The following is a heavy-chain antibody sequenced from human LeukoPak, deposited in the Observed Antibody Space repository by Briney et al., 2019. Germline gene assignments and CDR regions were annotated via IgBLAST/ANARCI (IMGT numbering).Heavy chain of an antibody. V-gene: IGHV1-2*02. J-gene: IGHJ4*02. D-gene: IGHD1-26*01. CDR2: INPNSGGT. CDR1: EDTFTGYY. CDR3: ARIVLEGSGSWTPIEDY. Sequence: ASVKVSCKASEDTFTGYYMHWVRQAPGQGLEWVGWINPNSGGTNYTQKFQGRVTMTRDTSISTAYMELSRLRSDDTAVYYCARIVLEGSGSWTPIEDYWGQGTLVTVSS.